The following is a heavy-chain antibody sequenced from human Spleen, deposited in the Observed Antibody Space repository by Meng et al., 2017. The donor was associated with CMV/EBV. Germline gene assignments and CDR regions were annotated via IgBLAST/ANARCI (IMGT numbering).Heavy chain of an antibody. CDR3: AIYDSSGYYPDAFDI. J-gene: IGHJ3*02. D-gene: IGHD3-22*01. Sequence: GESLKISCAASGFSFTTYAMSWVRQAPGKGLQWVSALSGSGAYTYHADSVKGRFTISRDSSKNTLYLQMTSLRAEDTAVYYCAIYDSSGYYPDAFDIWGQGTMVTVSS. CDR2: LSGSGAYT. V-gene: IGHV3-23*01. CDR1: GFSFTTYA.